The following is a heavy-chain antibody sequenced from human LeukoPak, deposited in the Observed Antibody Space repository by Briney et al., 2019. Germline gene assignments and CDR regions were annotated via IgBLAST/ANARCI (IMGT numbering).Heavy chain of an antibody. CDR3: AREVRSYDAFDI. Sequence: GGSLRLSCAASGFTFSSYAMSWVRQAPGKGLEWVSVIYSGGSTYYADSVKGRFTISRDNSKNTLYLQMNSLRAEDTAVYYCAREVRSYDAFDIWGQGTMVTVSS. V-gene: IGHV3-66*01. CDR2: IYSGGST. J-gene: IGHJ3*02. CDR1: GFTFSSYA.